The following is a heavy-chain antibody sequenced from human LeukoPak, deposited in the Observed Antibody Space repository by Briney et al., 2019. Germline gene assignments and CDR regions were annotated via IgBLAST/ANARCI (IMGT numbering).Heavy chain of an antibody. CDR2: ISGSGGST. CDR3: AKDPYYYGSGSYYNTPSFDY. D-gene: IGHD3-10*01. CDR1: GFTFSSYA. J-gene: IGHJ4*02. Sequence: GGSLRRSCAASGFTFSSYAMSWVRQTPGKGLEWVSAISGSGGSTYYADSVKGRFTISRDNSKNTLYLQMNSLRAEDTAVYYCAKDPYYYGSGSYYNTPSFDYWGQGTLVTVSS. V-gene: IGHV3-23*01.